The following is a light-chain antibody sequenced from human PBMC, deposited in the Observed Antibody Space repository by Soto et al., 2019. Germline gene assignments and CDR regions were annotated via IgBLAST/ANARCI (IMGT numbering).Light chain of an antibody. CDR2: DAS. CDR1: QSISSS. V-gene: IGKV3-11*01. Sequence: EIVLTQSPATLSLSPGERATLSCRASQSISSSLAWYQQKPGQAPRLLIYDASNRATGIAARFSGSGSGTDFTLTISSLEPEDFAVYYCQQRGNWPRTFGQGTKVDIK. J-gene: IGKJ1*01. CDR3: QQRGNWPRT.